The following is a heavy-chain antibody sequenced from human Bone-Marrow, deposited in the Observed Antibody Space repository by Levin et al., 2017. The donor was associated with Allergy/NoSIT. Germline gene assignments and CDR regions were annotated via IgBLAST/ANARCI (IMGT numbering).Heavy chain of an antibody. CDR1: GGSFSGYY. J-gene: IGHJ5*02. CDR2: INHSGST. CDR3: ARGLTRYYYGSGSYYENWFDP. D-gene: IGHD3-10*01. V-gene: IGHV4-34*01. Sequence: SQTLSLTCAVYGGSFSGYYWSWIRQPPGKGLEWIGEINHSGSTNYNPSLKSRVTISVDTSKNQFSLKLSSVTAADTAVYYCARGLTRYYYGSGSYYENWFDPWGQGTLVTVSS.